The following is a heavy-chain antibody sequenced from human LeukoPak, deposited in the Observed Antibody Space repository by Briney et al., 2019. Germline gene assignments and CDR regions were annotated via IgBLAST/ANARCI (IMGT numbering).Heavy chain of an antibody. Sequence: GESLKISCKGSGYSFTSYWIGWVRQLPGKGLEWMGIIYPGDYDTRYSPSFQGQVTISADKSISTAYLQWSSLKASDTAMYYCARVGDGESPFGVGYYYYGMDVWGQGTTVTVSS. V-gene: IGHV5-51*01. J-gene: IGHJ6*02. CDR2: IYPGDYDT. CDR1: GYSFTSYW. CDR3: ARVGDGESPFGVGYYYYGMDV. D-gene: IGHD3-3*01.